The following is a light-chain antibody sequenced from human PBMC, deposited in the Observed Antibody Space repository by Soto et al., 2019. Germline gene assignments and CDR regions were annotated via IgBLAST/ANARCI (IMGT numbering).Light chain of an antibody. Sequence: DIQMTQSPSSLSASVGDRVTITCRASQYISTYLNWYRQKSGKAPEVLIYSASTLQSGVPSRFSGRGSGTDFTLTIIGQQSEDFATYYCQQSYTTPRTFGAGTKVEIK. J-gene: IGKJ1*01. CDR2: SAS. V-gene: IGKV1-39*01. CDR1: QYISTY. CDR3: QQSYTTPRT.